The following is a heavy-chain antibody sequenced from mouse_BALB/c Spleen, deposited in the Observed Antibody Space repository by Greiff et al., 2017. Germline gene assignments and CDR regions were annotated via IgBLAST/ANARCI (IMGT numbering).Heavy chain of an antibody. Sequence: DVKLVESGGGLVQPGGSRKLSCAASGFTFSSFGMHWVRQAPEKGLEWVAYISSGSSTIYYADTVKGRFTISRDNPKNTLFLQMTSLRSEDTAMYYCARQVRAMDYWGQGTSVTVSS. CDR3: ARQVRAMDY. D-gene: IGHD2-14*01. V-gene: IGHV5-17*02. J-gene: IGHJ4*01. CDR1: GFTFSSFG. CDR2: ISSGSSTI.